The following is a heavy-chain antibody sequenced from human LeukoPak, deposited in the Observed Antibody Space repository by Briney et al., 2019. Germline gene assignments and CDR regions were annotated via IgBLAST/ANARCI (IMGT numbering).Heavy chain of an antibody. CDR3: ARASLSIGGYSSFDY. Sequence: PSETLSLTCTVSGGSIRRHYWSWIRQSAGKGLEWMGRIYKSGSNSENTNYNPSLESRVTVAEDTSNNQFSLTLSSVTAADTAVYYCARASLSIGGYSSFDYWGQGILVTVSS. CDR1: GGSIRRHY. J-gene: IGHJ4*02. V-gene: IGHV4-4*07. CDR2: IYKSGSNSENT. D-gene: IGHD2-15*01.